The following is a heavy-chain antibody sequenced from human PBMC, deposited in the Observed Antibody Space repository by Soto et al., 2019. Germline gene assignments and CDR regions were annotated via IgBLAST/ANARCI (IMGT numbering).Heavy chain of an antibody. D-gene: IGHD6-19*01. CDR3: AKEDLIAVVFEY. CDR1: RFTFSSYA. CDR2: ISGSGGST. J-gene: IGHJ4*02. Sequence: GSLRISCXASRFTFSSYAMSWVRQAPGKGLEWVSAISGSGGSTYYADSVKGRFTISRDNSKNTLYLQMNSLRAEDTAVYYCAKEDLIAVVFEYWGQGTLVTVSS. V-gene: IGHV3-23*01.